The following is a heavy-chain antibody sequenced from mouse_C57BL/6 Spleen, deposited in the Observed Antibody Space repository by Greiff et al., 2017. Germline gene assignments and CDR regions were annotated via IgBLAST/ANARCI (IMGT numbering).Heavy chain of an antibody. V-gene: IGHV1-69*01. Sequence: QVQLQQPGAELVMPGASVKLSCKASGYTFTSYWMHWVKQRPRQGLEWIGEIDPSDSYTNYNQKFKGKSTLTVDKSSSTAYMQLSSLTSEDSAVYYCARQGYSNPAWFAYWGQGTLVTVSA. CDR2: IDPSDSYT. CDR1: GYTFTSYW. CDR3: ARQGYSNPAWFAY. J-gene: IGHJ3*01. D-gene: IGHD2-5*01.